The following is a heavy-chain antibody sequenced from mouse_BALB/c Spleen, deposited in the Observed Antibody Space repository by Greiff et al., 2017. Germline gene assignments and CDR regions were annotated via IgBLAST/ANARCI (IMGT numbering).Heavy chain of an antibody. CDR1: GFSLTGYG. CDR3: ARDNSHDPSWFAY. J-gene: IGHJ3*01. D-gene: IGHD2-12*01. Sequence: VQLVESGPGLVAPSQSLSITCTASGFSLTGYGVNWVRQPPGKGLEWMGMIWGDGSTDYNLDHKSSMSISKDNSKSQVFLKMHSLQTADTARYSFARDNSHDPSWFAYWGQGTLVTVSA. V-gene: IGHV2-6-7*01. CDR2: IWGDGST.